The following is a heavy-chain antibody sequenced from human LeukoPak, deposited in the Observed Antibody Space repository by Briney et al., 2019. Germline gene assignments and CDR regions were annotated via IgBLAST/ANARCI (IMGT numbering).Heavy chain of an antibody. Sequence: SETLSLTCTVSGGSISSYYWSWIRQPPGKGLEWIGYIYCSGSTNYNPSLKSRVTISVDTSKNQFSLKLSSVTAADTAVYYCARELAARAYFDYWGQGTLVTVSS. CDR1: GGSISSYY. J-gene: IGHJ4*02. D-gene: IGHD2-15*01. CDR2: IYCSGST. CDR3: ARELAARAYFDY. V-gene: IGHV4-59*01.